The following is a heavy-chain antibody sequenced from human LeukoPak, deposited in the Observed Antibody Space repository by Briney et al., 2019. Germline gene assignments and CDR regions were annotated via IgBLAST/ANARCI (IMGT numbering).Heavy chain of an antibody. CDR1: SYTFIRYG. D-gene: IGHD3/OR15-3a*01. CDR3: SRGDWEDY. Sequence: GASVKVSCKASSYTFIRYGISWVGPAPGQGLEWMGWISAYNGNTNYAQKFQGRVAMTTDTSTSTAYMELRSLRSDDTATYYCSRGDWEDYWGQGTLVTVSS. V-gene: IGHV1-18*01. CDR2: ISAYNGNT. J-gene: IGHJ4*02.